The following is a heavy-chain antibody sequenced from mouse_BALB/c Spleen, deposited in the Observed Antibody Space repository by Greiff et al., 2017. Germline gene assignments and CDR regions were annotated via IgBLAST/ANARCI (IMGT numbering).Heavy chain of an antibody. D-gene: IGHD1-1*01. J-gene: IGHJ3*01. CDR1: GFTFSSYT. CDR3: ARHQPGSSYGGFAY. Sequence: EVKVVESGGGLVQPGGSLKLSCAASGFTFSSYTMSWVRQTPEKRLEWVAYISNGGGSTYYPATVKGRFTISRDNAKNTLYLQMSSLKSEDTAMYYCARHQPGSSYGGFAYWGQGTLVTVSA. V-gene: IGHV5-12-2*01. CDR2: ISNGGGST.